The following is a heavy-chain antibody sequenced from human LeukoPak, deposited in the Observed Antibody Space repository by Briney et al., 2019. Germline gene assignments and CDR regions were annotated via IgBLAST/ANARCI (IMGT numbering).Heavy chain of an antibody. D-gene: IGHD1-26*01. J-gene: IGHJ3*02. V-gene: IGHV2-5*02. CDR2: IYWDDDK. Sequence: KESGPTLVDPTPTLTLTFNFCGVSLSTSGVGVGWIRQPPGKALDWLALIYWDDDKRYSPSLKSRLTITKVTTRTHVVLPMTTLHTLDRASYYYAHRHGVGADAFGIWGQGTMVTVSS. CDR1: GVSLSTSGVG. CDR3: AHRHGVGADAFGI.